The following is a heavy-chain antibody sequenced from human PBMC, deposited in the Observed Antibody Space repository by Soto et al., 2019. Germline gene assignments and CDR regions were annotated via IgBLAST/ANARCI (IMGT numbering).Heavy chain of an antibody. D-gene: IGHD1-20*01. V-gene: IGHV4-61*01. CDR2: VYYSGST. Sequence: QVQLRESGPGLVKPSETLSLTCSVSGGSVSSHTYYWSWIRQPPGKGLEWIGYVYYSGSTNYNPSLKSRVTISVGTSKNQFSLRLNSVTAADTAVYYCARDSINSWFDPWGQGALVTVSS. J-gene: IGHJ5*02. CDR3: ARDSINSWFDP. CDR1: GGSVSSHTYY.